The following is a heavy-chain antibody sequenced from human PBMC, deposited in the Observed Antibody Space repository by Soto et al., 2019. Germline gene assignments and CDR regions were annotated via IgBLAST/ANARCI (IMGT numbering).Heavy chain of an antibody. CDR3: ASGIQLWLRRINNGYSG. CDR1: GGTFSTYA. Sequence: QVQLVQSGAEVKKPESSVKVSCKAPGGTFSTYAISWVRQAPGQGLEWMGGIIPMFGTANYAQRFQDRVTIPADESTNTVYMELSSPRSEDTAVYFCASGIQLWLRRINNGYSGWGQGTLVTVSS. J-gene: IGHJ4*02. V-gene: IGHV1-69*12. D-gene: IGHD5-18*01. CDR2: IIPMFGTA.